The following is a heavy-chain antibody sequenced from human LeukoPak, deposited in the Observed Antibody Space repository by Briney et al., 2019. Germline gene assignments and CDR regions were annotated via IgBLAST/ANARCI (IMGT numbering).Heavy chain of an antibody. CDR1: GGSISNSSYY. CDR2: IYYGGST. J-gene: IGHJ4*02. V-gene: IGHV4-39*07. Sequence: PSETLSLTCTVSGGSISNSSYYWGWIRQPPGKGLEWIGSIYYGGSTYYNPSLESRVTISVDTSKNQFSLKLSSVTAADTAVYYCASGEGWLVRYWGQGTLVTVSS. CDR3: ASGEGWLVRY. D-gene: IGHD6-19*01.